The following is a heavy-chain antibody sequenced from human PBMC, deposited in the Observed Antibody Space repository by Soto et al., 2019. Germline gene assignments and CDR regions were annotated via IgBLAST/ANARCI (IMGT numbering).Heavy chain of an antibody. J-gene: IGHJ6*02. CDR3: TRHAIIPKLQYGIDV. Sequence: PSETLSLTCTVSGGSISGYYWSWIRQPPGKGLEWIGYIFYRGNTLYNPSLQSRVTISVDTSKNQFFLGLTSVTAADTAVYYCTRHAIIPKLQYGIDVWGQGASVTV. CDR2: IFYRGNT. V-gene: IGHV4-59*01. D-gene: IGHD1-1*01. CDR1: GGSISGYY.